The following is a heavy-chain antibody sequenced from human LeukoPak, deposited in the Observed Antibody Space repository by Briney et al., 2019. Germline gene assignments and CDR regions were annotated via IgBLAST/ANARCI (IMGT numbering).Heavy chain of an antibody. CDR1: GFTFSRYT. V-gene: IGHV3-48*04. D-gene: IGHD1-26*01. CDR2: ISSSGSTK. J-gene: IGHJ5*02. CDR3: PRGSEWDLLASCDR. Sequence: GGSLRLSCAASGFTFSRYTMNWVRQAPGKGLEWVSYISSSGSTKYYADSVKGRFTISRDNAKNSLYLQMNSLRAEDTAVYYCPRGSEWDLLASCDRWGQGTLVTVSS.